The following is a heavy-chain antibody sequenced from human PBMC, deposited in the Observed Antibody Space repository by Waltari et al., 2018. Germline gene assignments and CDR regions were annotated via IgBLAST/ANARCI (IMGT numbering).Heavy chain of an antibody. J-gene: IGHJ4*02. CDR3: AKDIAPGPSGSYSG. V-gene: IGHV3-9*01. CDR1: GFTFDDYA. D-gene: IGHD1-26*01. Sequence: EVQLVESGGGLVQPGRSLRLSCAASGFTFDDYAMHWVRQAPGKGLEWVSGISWNSGSIGYAEFVKGRFTISRDNAKNSLYLEMNSLRAEDTALYYCAKDIAPGPSGSYSGWGQGTLVTVSS. CDR2: ISWNSGSI.